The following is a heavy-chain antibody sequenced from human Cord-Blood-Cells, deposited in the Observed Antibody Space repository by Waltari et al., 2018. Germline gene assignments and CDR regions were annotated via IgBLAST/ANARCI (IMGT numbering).Heavy chain of an antibody. D-gene: IGHD3-22*01. Sequence: QVQLVQSGAEVKKPGSSVKVSCKASGGTFSSYAISWVRPAPGQGLEWVGGIIPIFGTANYAQKFQGRVTITADESTSTAYMDLSSLRSEDTAVYYCARGSDYYDSSGSYYFDYWGQGTLVTVSS. J-gene: IGHJ4*02. CDR1: GGTFSSYA. CDR2: IIPIFGTA. CDR3: ARGSDYYDSSGSYYFDY. V-gene: IGHV1-69*01.